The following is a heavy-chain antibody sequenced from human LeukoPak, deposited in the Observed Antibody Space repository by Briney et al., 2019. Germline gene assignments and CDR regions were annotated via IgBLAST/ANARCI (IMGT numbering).Heavy chain of an antibody. CDR3: ARGRGSGYYNWFDT. Sequence: GGSLRLSCAASGFTFGAYAMHWVRQAPGRGLEWVSVISKDDGRNTYYADSVKGRFTVSRDNSKNTMYVQMNSLRADDTAVYYCARGRGSGYYNWFDTWGQGTLVTVSS. CDR2: ISKDDGRNT. CDR1: GFTFGAYA. D-gene: IGHD3-10*01. J-gene: IGHJ5*02. V-gene: IGHV3-23*01.